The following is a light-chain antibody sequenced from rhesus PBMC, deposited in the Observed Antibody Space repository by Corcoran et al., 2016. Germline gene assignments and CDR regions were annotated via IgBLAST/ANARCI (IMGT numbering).Light chain of an antibody. J-gene: IGKJ1*01. Sequence: DIQMTQSPSSLSASVGYTVTITCRARQDISNYLAWYQQKPGKAPKPLIYYASNLESGVPSRFSGSGSGIVFTLTISSLQPEDFAAYSCQQHNIYPPTFGQGTKVEIK. V-gene: IGKV1S14*01. CDR1: QDISNY. CDR2: YAS. CDR3: QQHNIYPPT.